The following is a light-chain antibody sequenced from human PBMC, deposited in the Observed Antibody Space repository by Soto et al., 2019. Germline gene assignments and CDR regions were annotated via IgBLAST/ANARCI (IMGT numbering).Light chain of an antibody. Sequence: EIVLTQSPATLSLSPGERATLSCRASQSVSSYLAWYQQKPGQAPRLLIYDASNRATGIPARFSGSVSGTDFTLTISSLEREDFAIYYCQQRSNWPLSFGGGTKVEIK. J-gene: IGKJ4*01. CDR1: QSVSSY. CDR2: DAS. CDR3: QQRSNWPLS. V-gene: IGKV3-11*01.